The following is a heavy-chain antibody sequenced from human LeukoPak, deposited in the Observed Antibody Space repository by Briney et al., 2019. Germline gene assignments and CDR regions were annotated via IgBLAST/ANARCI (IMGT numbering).Heavy chain of an antibody. D-gene: IGHD3-16*02. J-gene: IGHJ3*02. CDR1: GGSISSYY. CDR3: ARCRDDYVWGSYRQSDAFDI. V-gene: IGHV4-59*01. CDR2: IYYSGST. Sequence: SETLPLTCTVSGGSISSYYWSWIRQPPGKGLEWIGYIYYSGSTNYNPSLKSRVTISVDTSKNQFSLKLSSVTAADTAVYYCARCRDDYVWGSYRQSDAFDIWGQGTMVTVSS.